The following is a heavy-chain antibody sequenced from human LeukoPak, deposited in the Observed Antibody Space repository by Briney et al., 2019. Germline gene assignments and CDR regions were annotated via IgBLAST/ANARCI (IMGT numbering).Heavy chain of an antibody. D-gene: IGHD6-13*01. J-gene: IGHJ4*02. V-gene: IGHV1-24*01. CDR2: FDPEDGET. CDR1: GYTLTELS. Sequence: GASVKVSCKVSGYTLTELSMHWVRQAPGKGLEWMGGFDPEDGETIYAQKFQGRVTMTEDTSTDTAYMELSSLRSEDTAVYYCATVPAAAGTYGHYFDYWGQGTLVTVSS. CDR3: ATVPAAAGTYGHYFDY.